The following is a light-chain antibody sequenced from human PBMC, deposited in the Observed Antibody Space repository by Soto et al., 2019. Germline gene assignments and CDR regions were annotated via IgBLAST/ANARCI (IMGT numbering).Light chain of an antibody. CDR2: GAS. V-gene: IGKV3-20*01. Sequence: DIVWTQSPWTLSLSPGGRATVACRSSHSVISSYLAWYQQKPGQAPRLLIYGASSLATGIPARFSGSGSGTDFTLTISRLQPEDFATYYCQHYGSSSGTFGQGTKVDIK. CDR3: QHYGSSSGT. J-gene: IGKJ1*01. CDR1: HSVISSY.